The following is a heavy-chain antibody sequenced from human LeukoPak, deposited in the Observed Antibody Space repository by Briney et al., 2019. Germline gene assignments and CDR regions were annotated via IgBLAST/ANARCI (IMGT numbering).Heavy chain of an antibody. CDR1: GFIFSTFW. D-gene: IGHD3-16*01. Sequence: GGSLRLSCVASGFIFSTFWMSWVRQAPGKGLEWVAHIKGDGSEKYYLDSVKGRFTIFRDNAKNSLYLQMNSLRVEDTAVYYCVSWGTFEGGLVNYWGQGTLVTVSS. V-gene: IGHV3-7*01. CDR3: VSWGTFEGGLVNY. CDR2: IKGDGSEK. J-gene: IGHJ4*02.